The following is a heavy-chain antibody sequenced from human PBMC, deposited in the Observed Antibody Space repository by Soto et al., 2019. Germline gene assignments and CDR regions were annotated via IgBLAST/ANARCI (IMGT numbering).Heavy chain of an antibody. D-gene: IGHD4-4*01. CDR3: ARVWMTTVTTYVILAGYMDV. V-gene: IGHV1-18*01. CDR2: TSAYNGNT. Sequence: QVQLVQSGAEVKKPGASVKVSCKASGYTFTSYGISWVRQAPGQGLEWMGWTSAYNGNTNYAQKHQGRVTITTDTSTITAYIELRRLGSDDTAVYYCARVWMTTVTTYVILAGYMDVWGKGTTVTVSS. CDR1: GYTFTSYG. J-gene: IGHJ6*03.